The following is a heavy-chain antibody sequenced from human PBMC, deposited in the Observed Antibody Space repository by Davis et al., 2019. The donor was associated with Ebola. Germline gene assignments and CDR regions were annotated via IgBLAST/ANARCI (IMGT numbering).Heavy chain of an antibody. CDR2: ISAYNGNT. J-gene: IGHJ5*02. CDR3: ARVRLWGGKAAAGREWFDP. Sequence: ASVKVSCKASGYTFTSYDINWVRQATGQGLEWMGWISAYNGNTNYAQKLQGRVTMTTDTSTSTAYMELRSLRSDDTAVYYCARVRLWGGKAAAGREWFDPWGQGTLVTVSS. CDR1: GYTFTSYD. V-gene: IGHV1-18*01. D-gene: IGHD6-13*01.